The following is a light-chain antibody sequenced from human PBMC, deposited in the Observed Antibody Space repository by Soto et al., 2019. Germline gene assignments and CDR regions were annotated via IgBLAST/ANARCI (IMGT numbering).Light chain of an antibody. Sequence: QPVLTQSPSASASLGASVKLTCSLSSGYSSYAIAWHQQQPEKAPRYLMKLNSDGSHSKGDGIPDRFSGSSSGAERYLTISSLQSEDEADYYCQTWGTGIHGVFGGGTKLTVL. J-gene: IGLJ3*02. V-gene: IGLV4-69*01. CDR1: SGYSSYA. CDR2: LNSDGSH. CDR3: QTWGTGIHGV.